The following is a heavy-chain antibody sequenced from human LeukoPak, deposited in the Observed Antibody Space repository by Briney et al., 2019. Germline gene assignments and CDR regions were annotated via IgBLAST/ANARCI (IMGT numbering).Heavy chain of an antibody. D-gene: IGHD3-22*01. Sequence: SETLSLTCAVYGGSFSGYYWSWIRQPPGKGLEWIGEINHSGSTNYNPSLKSRVTISVDTSKNQFSLKLSSVTAADTAVYYCASGFYNSSGFYAAFDIWGLGTLVTVSS. CDR3: ASGFYNSSGFYAAFDI. V-gene: IGHV4-34*01. CDR2: INHSGST. J-gene: IGHJ3*02. CDR1: GGSFSGYY.